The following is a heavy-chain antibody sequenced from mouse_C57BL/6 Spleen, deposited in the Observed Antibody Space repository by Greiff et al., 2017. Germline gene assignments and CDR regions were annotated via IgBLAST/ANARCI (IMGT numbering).Heavy chain of an antibody. CDR2: INPKYGTA. CDR1: GYSFTDYN. Sequence: VQLQQSGPELVKPGASVKISCKASGYSFTDYNMNWVKQSNGKSLEWIGVINPKYGTASYNQKFTGKATLTVYQSSSTAYMQLNSLTSEYSAVYYCARRAQADYYSMDYWGQGTSVTVSS. D-gene: IGHD3-2*02. V-gene: IGHV1-39*01. CDR3: ARRAQADYYSMDY. J-gene: IGHJ4*01.